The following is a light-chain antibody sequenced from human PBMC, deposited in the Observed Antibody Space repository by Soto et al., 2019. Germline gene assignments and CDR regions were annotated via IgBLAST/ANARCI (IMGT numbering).Light chain of an antibody. V-gene: IGKV3-15*01. J-gene: IGKJ3*01. CDR2: GAS. Sequence: MVLTQSPATLSVSPLERATLSCRASQSVSSNLAWYQQKPGQAPRLLIYGASTRATGIPARFSGSGSGTEFTLTISSLQSEDFAVYYCQQYNNWPPIFGPGTKVDIK. CDR1: QSVSSN. CDR3: QQYNNWPPI.